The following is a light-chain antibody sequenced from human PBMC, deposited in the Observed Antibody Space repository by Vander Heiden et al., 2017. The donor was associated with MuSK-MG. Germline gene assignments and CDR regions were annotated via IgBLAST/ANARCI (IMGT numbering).Light chain of an antibody. CDR1: QSVSSY. Sequence: DIVLTQSPATLSLSPGERATLSCRASQSVSSYLDWYQQKPGQAPRLLIYDASNSATGSPVRFSGSGSVTDLTLTISSREPEDFAVYYGQQRSNLLTFGQGTKVEIK. CDR2: DAS. J-gene: IGKJ2*01. V-gene: IGKV3-11*01. CDR3: QQRSNLLT.